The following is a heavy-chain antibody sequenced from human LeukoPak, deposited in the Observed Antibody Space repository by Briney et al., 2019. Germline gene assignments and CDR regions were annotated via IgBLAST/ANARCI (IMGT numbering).Heavy chain of an antibody. CDR1: GYTFTHYV. Sequence: ASVKVSCKTSGYTFTHYVISWVRQAPGQGLEWMGRISPYNGNTKYAQKLQGRVTMTTDTSTSTAYMELRSLRSDDTAVYYCARGSYDSSDFEYFHHWGQGTLVTVSS. D-gene: IGHD3-22*01. V-gene: IGHV1-18*01. CDR2: ISPYNGNT. J-gene: IGHJ1*01. CDR3: ARGSYDSSDFEYFHH.